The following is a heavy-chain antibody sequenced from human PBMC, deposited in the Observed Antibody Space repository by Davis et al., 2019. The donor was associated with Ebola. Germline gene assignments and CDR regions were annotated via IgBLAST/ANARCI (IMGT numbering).Heavy chain of an antibody. Sequence: ASVKVSCKASGYTFTGYYMHWVRQAPGQGLEWMGWINPNSGGTNYAQKFQGRVTMTRDTSTSTVYMELSSLRSEDTAVYYCARFRTYYYVTREGAFDIWGQGTMVTVSS. V-gene: IGHV1-2*02. CDR1: GYTFTGYY. D-gene: IGHD3-10*02. J-gene: IGHJ3*02. CDR2: INPNSGGT. CDR3: ARFRTYYYVTREGAFDI.